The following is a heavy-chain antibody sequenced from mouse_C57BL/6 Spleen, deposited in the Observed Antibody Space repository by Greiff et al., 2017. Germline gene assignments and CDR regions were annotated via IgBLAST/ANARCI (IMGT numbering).Heavy chain of an antibody. D-gene: IGHD1-1*01. CDR2: INPGSGGT. J-gene: IGHJ3*01. CDR1: GYAFTNYL. CDR3: ARWDYYGSSPLAY. V-gene: IGHV1-54*01. Sequence: QVQLQQSGAELVRPGTSVKVSCKASGYAFTNYLIEWVKQRPGQGLEWIGVINPGSGGTNYNEKFKGKATLTADKSSSTAYMQLSSLTSEDSAVYFCARWDYYGSSPLAYWGQGTLVTVSA.